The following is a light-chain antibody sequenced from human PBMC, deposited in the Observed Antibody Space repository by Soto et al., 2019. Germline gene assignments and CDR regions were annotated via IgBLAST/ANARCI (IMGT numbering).Light chain of an antibody. CDR1: RNVSIY. Sequence: EIPLTQSPSSLAASVGDRLTLTCRASRNVSIYLNWYQHKPGKGPTLLIHATSNLQIGVPSRFSGSGSGTEFTLTISSLEPEEFGTYYGQQSYKRPSFGQGTRLVIK. CDR2: ATS. CDR3: QQSYKRPS. V-gene: IGKV1-39*01. J-gene: IGKJ5*01.